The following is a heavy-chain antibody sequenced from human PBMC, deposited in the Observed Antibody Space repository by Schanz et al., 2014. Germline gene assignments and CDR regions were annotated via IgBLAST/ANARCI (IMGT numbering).Heavy chain of an antibody. CDR3: ARGPSQGYSYGHNIGAYYYGMDV. J-gene: IGHJ6*02. CDR2: ISAYNGHT. D-gene: IGHD5-18*01. V-gene: IGHV1-18*01. CDR1: GYTFISYG. Sequence: QVQLVQSGAEVKKPGASVKVSCKASGYTFISYGIKWVRQAPGQGLEWMGWISAYNGHTDYAQKLQGRVTLTTDTSTSTAYMELRNLRSEDTAVYYCARGPSQGYSYGHNIGAYYYGMDVWGQGTTVTASS.